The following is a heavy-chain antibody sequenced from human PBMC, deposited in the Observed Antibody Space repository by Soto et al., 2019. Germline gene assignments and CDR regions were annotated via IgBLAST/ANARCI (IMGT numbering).Heavy chain of an antibody. V-gene: IGHV1-18*01. J-gene: IGHJ6*02. D-gene: IGHD6-13*01. CDR2: ISTYNGHT. Sequence: VQLVQSGSEVKRPGASVKVSCKASGYTFADYGISWVRQAPGQGLEWMGWISTYNGHTNYAQNVQGRVTLTTDTSTKTAYMELRSLRSDDTAVYYCAREWQQLGQGDYYYYAMDVWGQGTTVTVSS. CDR3: AREWQQLGQGDYYYYAMDV. CDR1: GYTFADYG.